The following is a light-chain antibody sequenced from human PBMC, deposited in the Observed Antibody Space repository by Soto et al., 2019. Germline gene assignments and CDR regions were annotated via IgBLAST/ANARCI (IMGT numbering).Light chain of an antibody. CDR1: QSVSSN. Sequence: EIVMTQSPATLSVSPGERATPSCRASQSVSSNLAWYQQKPGQAPRLLIYDASTRATGIPARFSGSGSGTDFTLTISSLQSEDFAVYYCQQYNNWPPLTFGGGTKVEIK. CDR3: QQYNNWPPLT. V-gene: IGKV3-15*01. CDR2: DAS. J-gene: IGKJ4*01.